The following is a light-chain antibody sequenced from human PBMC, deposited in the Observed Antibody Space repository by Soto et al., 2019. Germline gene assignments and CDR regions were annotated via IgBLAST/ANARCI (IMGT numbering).Light chain of an antibody. Sequence: EIVMTQFPATLSVSPGERATLSCRAGQSVSSDLAWYQQKPGQAPRLLIYGASTRATGIPARFSGSGSGTEFTLSISILQSEDFAVYYCQQYNKWPDTFGQGTKLEIK. CDR3: QQYNKWPDT. CDR1: QSVSSD. CDR2: GAS. V-gene: IGKV3D-15*01. J-gene: IGKJ2*01.